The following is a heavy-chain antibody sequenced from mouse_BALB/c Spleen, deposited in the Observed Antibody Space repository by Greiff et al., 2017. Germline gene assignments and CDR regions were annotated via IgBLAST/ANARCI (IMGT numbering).Heavy chain of an antibody. J-gene: IGHJ3*01. CDR3: ARSVSTMITTWFAY. D-gene: IGHD2-4*01. CDR1: GFSLTSYG. V-gene: IGHV2-9*02. CDR2: IWAGGST. Sequence: VHLVESGPGLVAPSQSLSITCTVSGFSLTSYGVHWVRQPPGKGLEWLGVIWAGGSTNYNSALMSRLSISKDNSKSQVFLKMNSLQTDDTAMYYCARSVSTMITTWFAYWGQGTLVTVSA.